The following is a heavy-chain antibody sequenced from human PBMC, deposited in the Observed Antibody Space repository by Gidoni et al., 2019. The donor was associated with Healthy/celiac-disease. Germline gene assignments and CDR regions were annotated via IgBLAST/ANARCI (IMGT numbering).Heavy chain of an antibody. J-gene: IGHJ6*02. D-gene: IGHD1-26*01. CDR3: ARDWEGYYGMDV. CDR2: ISSSSSYI. V-gene: IGHV3-21*01. Sequence: EVQLVESGGGLVKPGGSLRLSCAASGFTFSSYSMNWVRQAPGKGLEWVSSISSSSSYIYYADSVKGRFTISRDNAKNSLYLQMNSLRAEDTAVYYCARDWEGYYGMDVWGQGTTVTVSS. CDR1: GFTFSSYS.